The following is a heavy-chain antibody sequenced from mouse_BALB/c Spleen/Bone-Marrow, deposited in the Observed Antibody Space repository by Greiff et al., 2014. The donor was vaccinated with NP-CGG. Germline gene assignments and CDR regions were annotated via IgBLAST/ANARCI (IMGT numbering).Heavy chain of an antibody. V-gene: IGHV5-17*02. CDR3: ARSGSSSGYFDY. CDR2: ISSGSSTI. J-gene: IGHJ2*01. CDR1: GFTFSSFA. D-gene: IGHD1-1*01. Sequence: DVHLVESGGGLVQPGGSRKLSCAASGFTFSSFAVHWVRQAPEKGLEWVAYISSGSSTIYYADTVMGRFTISRDNPKNTLFLQMTSLRSEDTAMYYCARSGSSSGYFDYWGQGTTLTVSS.